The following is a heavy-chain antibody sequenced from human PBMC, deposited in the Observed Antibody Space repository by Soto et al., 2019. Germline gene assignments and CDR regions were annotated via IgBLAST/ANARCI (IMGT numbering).Heavy chain of an antibody. J-gene: IGHJ6*02. CDR2: IGTAGDT. CDR3: ARGSGDYYYGMDV. D-gene: IGHD2-15*01. V-gene: IGHV3-13*01. CDR1: GFTFSSYD. Sequence: GGSLRLSCAASGFTFSSYDMHWVRQATGKGLEWVSAIGTAGDTYYPGSVKGRFTISRENAKNSLYLQMNSLRAEDTAVYYCARGSGDYYYGMDVWGQGTTVTVSS.